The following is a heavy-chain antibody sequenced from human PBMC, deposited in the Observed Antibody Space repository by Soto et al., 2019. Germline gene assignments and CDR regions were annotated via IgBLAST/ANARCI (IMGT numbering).Heavy chain of an antibody. CDR3: ARRRDYSSSSLDY. CDR2: IDPSDSYT. V-gene: IGHV5-10-1*03. J-gene: IGHJ4*02. Sequence: EVQLVQSGAEVKKPGESLRISCKGAGYSFTTYWISWVRQMPGKGLEWMGRIDPSDSYTNYSPSFQGHVSMSVDKSISTAYFYWRSLKASDTAMYYCARRRDYSSSSLDYWGQGTLVTVSS. CDR1: GYSFTTYW. D-gene: IGHD6-6*01.